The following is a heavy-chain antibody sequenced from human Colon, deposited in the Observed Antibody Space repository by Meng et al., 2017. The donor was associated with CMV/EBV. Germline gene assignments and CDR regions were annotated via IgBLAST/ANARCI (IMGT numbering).Heavy chain of an antibody. CDR2: IIPILGIA. CDR1: GGTFSSYT. CDR3: ATRLYPYSGYDSIEPAALDY. Sequence: SVKVSCKASGGTFSSYTISWVRQAPGQGLEWMGRIIPILGIANYAQKFQGRVTITADKSTSTAYMELSSLGSEDTAVYYCATRLYPYSGYDSIEPAALDYWGQGTLVTVSS. J-gene: IGHJ4*02. V-gene: IGHV1-69*02. D-gene: IGHD5-12*01.